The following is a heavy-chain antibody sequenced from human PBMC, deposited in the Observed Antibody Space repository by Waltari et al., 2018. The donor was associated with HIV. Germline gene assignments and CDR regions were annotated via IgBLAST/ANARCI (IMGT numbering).Heavy chain of an antibody. D-gene: IGHD3-22*01. CDR2: IDPSDSYI. J-gene: IGHJ3*02. V-gene: IGHV5-10-1*01. CDR1: GYRFTGHW. CDR3: ARAQGMTMTVEVAFDI. Sequence: EVQLVQSGAAVKKPGESLRLSGKGFGYRFTGHWTSWVRQMPGKGLEWMGRIDPSDSYINYSPSFQGHVTISADKSINTAYLQWSSLKASDSAMYYCARAQGMTMTVEVAFDIWGQGTMVTVSP.